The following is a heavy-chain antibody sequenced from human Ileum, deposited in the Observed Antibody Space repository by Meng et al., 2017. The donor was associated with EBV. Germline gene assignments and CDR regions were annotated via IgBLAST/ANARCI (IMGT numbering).Heavy chain of an antibody. D-gene: IGHD3-22*01. Sequence: GKRAEAGPGLVKLSGTLCLTCAVSGGSISSSNWWSWVRQAPGKGLEWIGEIHHTESTNYNPSLKSRVTISVDKSKNQFSLKLNSVTAADTAVYYCARESYSDSSGYYSLDYWGQGSLVTVSS. CDR1: GGSISSSNW. V-gene: IGHV4-4*02. CDR3: ARESYSDSSGYYSLDY. J-gene: IGHJ4*02. CDR2: IHHTEST.